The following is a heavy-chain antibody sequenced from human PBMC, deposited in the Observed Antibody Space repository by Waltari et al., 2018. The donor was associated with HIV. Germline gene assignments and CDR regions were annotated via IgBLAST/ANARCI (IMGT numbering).Heavy chain of an antibody. Sequence: EVQLVQSGTEAKWPGDSLKISCLGSGYSFIAYWLVCVRQMPGKGLEWMRIIYLGDSNTKYSQSFQGQVTISVDKSISTAYLSWSSLQASDTAIYYCAKKMAVAGGGLDYWGQGTLVTVSS. V-gene: IGHV5-51*01. CDR1: GYSFIAYW. D-gene: IGHD6-19*01. J-gene: IGHJ4*02. CDR2: IYLGDSNT. CDR3: AKKMAVAGGGLDY.